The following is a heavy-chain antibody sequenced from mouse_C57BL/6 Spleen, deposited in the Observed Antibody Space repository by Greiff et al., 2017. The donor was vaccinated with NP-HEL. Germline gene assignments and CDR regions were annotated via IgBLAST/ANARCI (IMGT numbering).Heavy chain of an antibody. V-gene: IGHV5-6*01. CDR2: ISSGGSYT. CDR3: ARHSGYSLDY. CDR1: GFTFSSYG. Sequence: EVMLVESGGDLVKPGGSLKLSCAASGFTFSSYGMSWVRQTPDKRLEWVATISSGGSYTYYPDSVKGRLTISRDNAKNTLYLQMSSLKSEDTAMYYCARHSGYSLDYWGQGTTLTVSS. J-gene: IGHJ2*01. D-gene: IGHD3-1*01.